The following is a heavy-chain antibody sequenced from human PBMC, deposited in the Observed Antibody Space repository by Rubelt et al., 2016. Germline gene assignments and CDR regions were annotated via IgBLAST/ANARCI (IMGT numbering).Heavy chain of an antibody. V-gene: IGHV3-23*04. CDR1: GFTFSSYA. Sequence: EVQLVESGGDLVQPGGSLRLSCAASGFTFSSYAMGWVRQAPGKGLEWVSSISGSGDSTSYADSVKGRFTISKDNAKNSLYRQMNSLRAEDTAWYYCARVTTRGGATSYFDYWGQGALVTVSS. CDR3: ARVTTRGGATSYFDY. D-gene: IGHD2-21*01. J-gene: IGHJ4*02. CDR2: ISGSGDST.